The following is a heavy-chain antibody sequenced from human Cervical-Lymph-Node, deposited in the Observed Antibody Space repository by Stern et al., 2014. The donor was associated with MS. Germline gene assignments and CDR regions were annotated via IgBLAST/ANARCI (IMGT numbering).Heavy chain of an antibody. D-gene: IGHD4-23*01. Sequence: VQLVESGRGVVQPWRSLSLSCAGSGFIFSKFFMHWVRPAPGKGLEWVAASWYDASEEYYADAVKGRFTISRDNSKNTLYLQMNSLRIEDTAVYYGARDNYGGYLDYWGQGTRVTVSS. CDR3: ARDNYGGYLDY. V-gene: IGHV3-30*04. J-gene: IGHJ4*02. CDR1: GFIFSKFF. CDR2: SWYDASEE.